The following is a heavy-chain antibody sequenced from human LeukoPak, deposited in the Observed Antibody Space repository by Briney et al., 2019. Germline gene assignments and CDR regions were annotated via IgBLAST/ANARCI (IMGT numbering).Heavy chain of an antibody. CDR1: GYSISSGYY. CDR2: INHSGST. Sequence: PSETLSLTCTVSGYSISSGYYWGWIRQPPGKGLEWIGEINHSGSTNYNPSLKSRVTISVDTSKNQFSLKLSSVTAADTAVYYCARHGADYGDYVLDYWGQGTLVTVSS. J-gene: IGHJ4*02. V-gene: IGHV4-38-2*02. CDR3: ARHGADYGDYVLDY. D-gene: IGHD4-17*01.